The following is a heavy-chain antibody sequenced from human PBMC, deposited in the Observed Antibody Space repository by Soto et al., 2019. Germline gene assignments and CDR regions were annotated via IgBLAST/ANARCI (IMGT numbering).Heavy chain of an antibody. CDR1: GFTFSSYA. Sequence: GGSLRLSCAASGFTFSSYAMSWVRQAPGKGLEWVSAISGSGGSTYYADSVKGRFTISRDNSKNTLYLQMNSLRAEDTAVYYCAKGGGNYDYIWGSYRYVDAFDIWGQGTMVTVSS. V-gene: IGHV3-23*01. CDR3: AKGGGNYDYIWGSYRYVDAFDI. J-gene: IGHJ3*02. D-gene: IGHD3-16*02. CDR2: ISGSGGST.